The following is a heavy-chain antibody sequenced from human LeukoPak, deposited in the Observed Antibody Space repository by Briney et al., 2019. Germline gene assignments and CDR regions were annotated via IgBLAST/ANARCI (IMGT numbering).Heavy chain of an antibody. CDR2: ISGSGGST. CDR3: AILTRRDGNNPFDY. CDR1: GFTFSSYA. V-gene: IGHV3-23*01. D-gene: IGHD5-24*01. J-gene: IGHJ4*02. Sequence: GGSLRFSCAASGFTFSSYAMSWVRQAPGKGLEWVSGISGSGGSTYYADSVKDRFTISRDNSKNTLSLQVNSLRAEDTAVYYCAILTRRDGNNPFDYWGQGTLVTVSS.